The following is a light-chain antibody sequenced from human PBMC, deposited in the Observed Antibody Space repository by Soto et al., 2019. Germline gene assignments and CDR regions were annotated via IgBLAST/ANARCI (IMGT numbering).Light chain of an antibody. CDR1: SSNIGAGYD. V-gene: IGLV1-40*01. Sequence: QSVLTQPPSVCGAPEQRVTISCTGSSSNIGAGYDVHWYQQLPGTAPKLLIYGNSNRPSGVPDRFSGSKSGTSASLAITGLQAEDEADYYCQSYDSSLSGWVFGGGTKVTVL. CDR2: GNS. CDR3: QSYDSSLSGWV. J-gene: IGLJ3*02.